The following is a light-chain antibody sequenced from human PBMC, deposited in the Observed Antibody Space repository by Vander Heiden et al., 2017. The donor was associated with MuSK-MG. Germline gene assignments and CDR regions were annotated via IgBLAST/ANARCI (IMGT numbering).Light chain of an antibody. Sequence: SALTQPASVSGSPGQSSTISCTGTSRGVGGTQYVSWYQQHPGKDPKLMIDDVSDRPSGVANRFSGSTSGNTASLTITGLQAEDEADYYSSSYTSSSTRFGGGTKLTVL. CDR1: SRGVGGTQY. CDR3: SSYTSSSTR. CDR2: DVS. J-gene: IGLJ2*01. V-gene: IGLV2-14*03.